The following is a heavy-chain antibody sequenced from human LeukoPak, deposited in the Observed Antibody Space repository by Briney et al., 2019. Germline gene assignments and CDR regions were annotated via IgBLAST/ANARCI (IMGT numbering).Heavy chain of an antibody. J-gene: IGHJ4*02. CDR2: ITGSGGTT. CDR1: GGSFSGYY. V-gene: IGHV3-23*01. D-gene: IGHD5-18*01. Sequence: ETLSLTCAVYGGSFSGYYWSWVRQAPGKGLEWISAITGSGGTTYYADSVEGRFTISRDNSKNTLYLQMNSLRAEDTAVYYCARTRYNYGYGFGYWGQGTLVTVSS. CDR3: ARTRYNYGYGFGY.